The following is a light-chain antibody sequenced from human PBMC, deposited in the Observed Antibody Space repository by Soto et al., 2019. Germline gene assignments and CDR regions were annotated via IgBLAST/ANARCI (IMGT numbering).Light chain of an antibody. CDR1: QGISND. V-gene: IGKV1-17*03. Sequence: DIQMTQSPSAVSASVGDRVTITCRASQGISNDLAWFQQKPGKVPKRLIFAASILQYGVPSRFSGSGSGTEFTLTITSLQAEDCATYFCLQHNTYPWTFGQGTRVDVK. CDR3: LQHNTYPWT. J-gene: IGKJ1*01. CDR2: AAS.